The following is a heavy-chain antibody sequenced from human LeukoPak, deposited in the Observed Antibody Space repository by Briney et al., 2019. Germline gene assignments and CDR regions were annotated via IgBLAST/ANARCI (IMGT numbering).Heavy chain of an antibody. CDR2: ISTSGSYI. J-gene: IGHJ3*02. CDR3: ASGRLEYGDYAIGSGI. CDR1: GFTFNKYS. Sequence: PGGSLRLSCAVSGFTFNKYSMIWVRQAPGKGLEWVSSISTSGSYIFYADSVKGRFTISRDNAKNSLYLQMNSLGAEDTAVYHCASGRLEYGDYAIGSGIWGQGTMVTVSS. D-gene: IGHD4-17*01. V-gene: IGHV3-21*01.